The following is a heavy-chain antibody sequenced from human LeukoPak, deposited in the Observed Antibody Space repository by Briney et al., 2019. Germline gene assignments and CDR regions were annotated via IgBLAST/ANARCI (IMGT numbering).Heavy chain of an antibody. Sequence: PGGSLRLSCAASGFTFRDYWMTWVRQTSRKGLEWAATIKKDGSEKYYVDSVRGRFAISRDNARDSLYLQMNSLRDDDTGMYYCVRGGYSSRWFWIFWGQGTLVTVSS. J-gene: IGHJ4*02. CDR1: GFTFRDYW. CDR3: VRGGYSSRWFWIF. D-gene: IGHD6-13*01. V-gene: IGHV3-7*03. CDR2: IKKDGSEK.